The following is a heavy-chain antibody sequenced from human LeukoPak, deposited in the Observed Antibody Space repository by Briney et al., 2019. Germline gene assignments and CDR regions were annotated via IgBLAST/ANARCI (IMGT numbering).Heavy chain of an antibody. CDR1: GGSFSGYY. CDR2: INHSGST. Sequence: SETLSLTCAVYGGSFSGYYWSWIRQPPGKGLEWIGEINHSGSTNYNPSLKSRVTISVDTSKNQFSLKLSSVTAADTAVYYCARAKPLTYSSGCPFDYWGQGTLVTVSS. J-gene: IGHJ4*02. D-gene: IGHD6-19*01. V-gene: IGHV4-34*01. CDR3: ARAKPLTYSSGCPFDY.